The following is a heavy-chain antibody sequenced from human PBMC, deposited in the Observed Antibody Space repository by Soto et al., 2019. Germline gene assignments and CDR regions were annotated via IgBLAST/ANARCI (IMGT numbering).Heavy chain of an antibody. J-gene: IGHJ5*02. CDR1: GGSISSCDYY. Sequence: QVQLQESGPGLVKPSQTLSLTCTVSGGSISSCDYYWSWIRQHPGKGLEWIGYIYYSGRTYYNPSLKSRVTISVDTSKNHFSLKLSSVTAADTAVYYCARWWSGSRQGFDPWGQGTLVTVSS. CDR3: ARWWSGSRQGFDP. D-gene: IGHD3-3*01. CDR2: IYYSGRT. V-gene: IGHV4-31*03.